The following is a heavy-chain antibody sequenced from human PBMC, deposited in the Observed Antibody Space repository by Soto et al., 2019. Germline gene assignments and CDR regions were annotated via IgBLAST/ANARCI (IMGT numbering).Heavy chain of an antibody. CDR3: ARSSSPTRCLDH. V-gene: IGHV4-4*02. J-gene: IGHJ4*02. Sequence: QVQLQESGPGLVKPSGTLSLTCTVSSDSISSPNWWSWVRQPPGKGLEWIGEIFHRGNTNYSPSLKRRLNISVDTSRNQFSLKLTSVTDADTAVYYCARSSSPTRCLDHWGQGTLVTVSS. CDR2: IFHRGNT. CDR1: SDSISSPNW. D-gene: IGHD2-2*01.